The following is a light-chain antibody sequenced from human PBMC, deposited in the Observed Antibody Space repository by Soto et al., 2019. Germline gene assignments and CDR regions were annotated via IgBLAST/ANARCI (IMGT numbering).Light chain of an antibody. CDR3: FSAADTNRVI. CDR2: KDR. Sequence: SYELTQQSSVSVSPGQTARITCSGDGLAKKYARWFQQKAGQAPILLLYKDRERPPGIPERFSGSSSGTTVTLTISGAQVEDEADYYCFSAADTNRVIFGGGTKLTVL. J-gene: IGLJ2*01. V-gene: IGLV3-27*01. CDR1: GLAKKY.